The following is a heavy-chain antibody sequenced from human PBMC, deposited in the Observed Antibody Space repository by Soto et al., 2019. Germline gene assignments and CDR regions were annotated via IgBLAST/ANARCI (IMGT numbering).Heavy chain of an antibody. CDR1: GGTFSSYA. V-gene: IGHV1-69*13. Sequence: SVKVSCKASGGTFSSYAISWVRQAPGQGLEWMGGITPIFGTANYAQKFQGRVTITADESTSTAYMELSSLRSEDTAVYYCAFQQQLVQDSEFLNDYWGQGTLVTVSS. J-gene: IGHJ4*02. CDR3: AFQQQLVQDSEFLNDY. CDR2: ITPIFGTA. D-gene: IGHD6-13*01.